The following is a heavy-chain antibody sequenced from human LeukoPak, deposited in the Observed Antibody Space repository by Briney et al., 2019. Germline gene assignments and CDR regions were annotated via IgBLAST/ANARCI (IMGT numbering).Heavy chain of an antibody. D-gene: IGHD5-18*01. V-gene: IGHV4-34*01. CDR3: ARAYTAMAYNWFDP. J-gene: IGHJ5*02. CDR2: INHSGST. CDR1: GGSFSGYY. Sequence: SETLSLTCAVYGGSFSGYYWSWIRQPPGKGLEWIGEINHSGSTNYNPSLRSRVTISVDTSKNQFSLKLSSVTAADTAVYYCARAYTAMAYNWFDPWGQGTLVTVSS.